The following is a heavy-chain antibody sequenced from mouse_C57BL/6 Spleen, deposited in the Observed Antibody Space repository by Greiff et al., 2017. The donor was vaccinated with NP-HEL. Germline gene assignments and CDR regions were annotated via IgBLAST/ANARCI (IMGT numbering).Heavy chain of an antibody. J-gene: IGHJ1*03. CDR3: SRSRDCDVWYFDV. V-gene: IGHV1-69*01. CDR2: IDPSDSYT. CDR1: GYTFTSYW. Sequence: QVQLRKPGAELVMPGASVKLSCKASGYTFTSYWMHWVKQRPGQGLEWIGEIDPSDSYTNSNQKFKGKSTLTVDKSSSTAYMQLSSLTSEDSAVYYCSRSRDCDVWYFDVWGTGTTVTVSS.